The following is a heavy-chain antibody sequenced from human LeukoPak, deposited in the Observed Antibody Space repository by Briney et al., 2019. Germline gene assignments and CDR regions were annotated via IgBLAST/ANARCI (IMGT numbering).Heavy chain of an antibody. V-gene: IGHV3-23*01. CDR2: ITGTIATGDPP. CDR3: ARDPSVVVSANFDC. J-gene: IGHJ4*02. CDR1: GFTFSNNA. D-gene: IGHD2-21*02. Sequence: GGSLRLSCAASGFTFSNNAMYWVRQAPGKGVECVSAITGTIATGDPPYYADSVNGRFTIPSDNAKNSPYLQLNSLGADDTAVYYCARDPSVVVSANFDCWGQGTLVTVSS.